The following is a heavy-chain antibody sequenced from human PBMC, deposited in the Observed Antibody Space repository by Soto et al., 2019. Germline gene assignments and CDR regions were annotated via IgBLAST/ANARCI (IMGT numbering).Heavy chain of an antibody. CDR1: GYTLTELS. Sequence: ASVKVSCKVSGYTLTELSMHWVRQAPGKGLEWMGGFDREDGETIYSQKFQGRVTMTEDTSADTAYMELSSLRSEDTAVYYCATDEPRYSGHYYFGYWGQGTLVTVSS. CDR3: ATDEPRYSGHYYFGY. CDR2: FDREDGET. J-gene: IGHJ4*02. V-gene: IGHV1-24*01. D-gene: IGHD1-26*01.